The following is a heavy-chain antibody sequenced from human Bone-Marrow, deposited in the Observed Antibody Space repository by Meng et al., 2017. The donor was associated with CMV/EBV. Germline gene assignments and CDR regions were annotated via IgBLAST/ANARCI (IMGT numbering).Heavy chain of an antibody. J-gene: IGHJ3*02. V-gene: IGHV1-69*10. D-gene: IGHD3-10*01. Sequence: SVKVSCKASGGTFSSYTISLVRQAPGQGREWMGGIIPILGITNYAQKFQGRVTIAADKSTSTAYMELSSLTSEDTAVYYCARTPATMRRGVMGAFDIWGQGTLVTVSS. CDR2: IIPILGIT. CDR3: ARTPATMRRGVMGAFDI. CDR1: GGTFSSYT.